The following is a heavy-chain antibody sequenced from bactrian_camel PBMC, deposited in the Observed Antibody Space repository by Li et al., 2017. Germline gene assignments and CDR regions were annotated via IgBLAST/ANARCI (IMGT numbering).Heavy chain of an antibody. D-gene: IGHD2*01. Sequence: HVQLVESGGGSVQAGGSLRLSCAVSAYTYKTHYMGWFRQAPGKEREGVAAIDPRYGRTFYADSVKGRFTISRDNAKNTVYLQMNNLRPEDTAVYYCGADPDGGFCSPSNDFGFWGQGTQVTVS. V-gene: IGHV3S1*01. CDR1: AYTYKTHY. CDR3: GADPDGGFCSPSNDFGF. CDR2: IDPRYGRT. J-gene: IGHJ6*01.